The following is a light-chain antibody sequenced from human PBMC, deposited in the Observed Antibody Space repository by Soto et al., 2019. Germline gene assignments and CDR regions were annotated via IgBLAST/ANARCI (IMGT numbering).Light chain of an antibody. J-gene: IGKJ4*01. CDR2: DAS. CDR3: QQFSSYPLT. CDR1: QTVRNNY. Sequence: EFVLTQSPGTLSLSPGERATLSCRASQTVRNNYLAWYQRKPGQAPRLLIYDASSRATGIPDRFSGGGSGTDFTLTISRLEPEDFAVYYCQQFSSYPLTFGGGTKVGIK. V-gene: IGKV3-20*01.